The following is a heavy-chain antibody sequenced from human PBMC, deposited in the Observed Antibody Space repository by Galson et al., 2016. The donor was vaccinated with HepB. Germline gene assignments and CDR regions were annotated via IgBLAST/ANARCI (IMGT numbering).Heavy chain of an antibody. D-gene: IGHD3-10*01. V-gene: IGHV4-59*08. Sequence: SETLSLTCTVSGASISSDSWSWIRQSPEKGLEWIGYIHDSGSTKHNPSLRGRVTISVDTSNNQLSLKLRSVTAADTAAYYCARHYFGSGSYRFDPWGQGTVVTVSS. CDR2: IHDSGST. J-gene: IGHJ5*02. CDR3: ARHYFGSGSYRFDP. CDR1: GASISSDS.